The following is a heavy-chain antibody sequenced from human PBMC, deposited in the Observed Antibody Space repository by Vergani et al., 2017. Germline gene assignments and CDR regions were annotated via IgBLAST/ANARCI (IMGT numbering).Heavy chain of an antibody. J-gene: IGHJ4*02. V-gene: IGHV4-34*01. Sequence: QVQLQQWGAGLLKPSETLSLTCAVYGGSFSGYYWSWIRQPPGKGLEWIGEINHSGSTNYNPSLKSRVTISVDTSKNHFSLKLSSVTAADTAVYYCSRGHSVRFLYYFDYWGQGTLVT. CDR1: GGSFSGYY. D-gene: IGHD2/OR15-2a*01. CDR2: INHSGST. CDR3: SRGHSVRFLYYFDY.